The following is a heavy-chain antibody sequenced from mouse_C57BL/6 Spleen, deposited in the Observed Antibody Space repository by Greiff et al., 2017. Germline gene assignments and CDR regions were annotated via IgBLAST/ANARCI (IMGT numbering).Heavy chain of an antibody. D-gene: IGHD2-2*01. CDR3: ARTLRTFYYGYDGFAY. J-gene: IGHJ3*01. V-gene: IGHV1-64*01. CDR2: IHPNSGST. Sequence: QVHVKQPGAELVKPGASVKLSCKASGYTFTSYWMHWVKQRPGQGLEWIGMIHPNSGSTNYNEKFKSKATLTVDKSSSTAYMQLSSLTSEDSAVYYCARTLRTFYYGYDGFAYWGQGTLVTVSA. CDR1: GYTFTSYW.